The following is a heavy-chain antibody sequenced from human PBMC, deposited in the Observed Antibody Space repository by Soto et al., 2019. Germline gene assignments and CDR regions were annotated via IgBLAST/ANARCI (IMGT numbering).Heavy chain of an antibody. CDR2: ISGGGDTT. CDR1: GFTFNNYA. V-gene: IGHV3-23*01. D-gene: IGHD3-10*01. Sequence: EVQLLESGGGLVQPGGSLRLSCAASGFTFNNYAMTWVRQAPGKELEWVSAISGGGDTTSYADSVKGRFTVSRDGSKNTLYLQMSSLRAEDTALYYCAKGRGGSGSLTPRVDFWGQGTLGTVSS. CDR3: AKGRGGSGSLTPRVDF. J-gene: IGHJ4*02.